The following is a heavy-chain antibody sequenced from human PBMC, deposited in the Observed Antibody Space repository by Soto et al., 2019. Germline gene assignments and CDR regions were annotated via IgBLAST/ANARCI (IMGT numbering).Heavy chain of an antibody. CDR2: SRGSGVNA. Sequence: EVQLVESGGSVIRPGGSLRLSCAASGFAFQNHGMAWVRQVPGKGLEWVAGSRGSGVNAGYAASVKGPFSISRDNSDNSLYLEINNLGVEDTTLYNCARKPHLQYWYFDLWGRGTLVTVSS. V-gene: IGHV3-20*01. CDR3: ARKPHLQYWYFDL. J-gene: IGHJ2*01. CDR1: GFAFQNHG.